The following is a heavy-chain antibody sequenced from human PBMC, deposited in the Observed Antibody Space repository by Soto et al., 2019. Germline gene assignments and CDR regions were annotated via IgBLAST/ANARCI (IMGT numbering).Heavy chain of an antibody. CDR2: ISGSGDRT. D-gene: IGHD3-22*01. CDR3: VKDDGGYPSTAPH. V-gene: IGHV3-23*01. J-gene: IGHJ4*02. CDR1: GITISNYP. Sequence: GGSLRLTCAASGITISNYPMSWVRQAPGKGLDWVSGISGSGDRTYYADSAKGRFTISKDISRNSLSLQLDSLGVEDTAVYFCVKDDGGYPSTAPHWGQGTLVTVSS.